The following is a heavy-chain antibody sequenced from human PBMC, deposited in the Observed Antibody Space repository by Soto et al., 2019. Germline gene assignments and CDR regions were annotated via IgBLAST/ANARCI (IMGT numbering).Heavy chain of an antibody. CDR1: GFTFSSYG. CDR2: ISYDGSNK. V-gene: IGHV3-30*18. CDR3: AKDRGSSWYVDFDY. D-gene: IGHD6-13*01. J-gene: IGHJ4*02. Sequence: QVQLVESGGGVVQPGRSLRLSCAASGFTFSSYGMHWVRQAPGKGLEWVAVISYDGSNKYYADSVKGRFTISRDNSKNTLYLQMNSLRAEDTAVYYCAKDRGSSWYVDFDYWGQGTLVTVSS.